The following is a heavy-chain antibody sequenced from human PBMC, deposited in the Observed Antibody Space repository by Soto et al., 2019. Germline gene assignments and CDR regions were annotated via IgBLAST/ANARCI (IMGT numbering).Heavy chain of an antibody. CDR3: AREKGWELLTIYYYGMDV. CDR1: GFTFSSYS. CDR2: VSSGSSYI. J-gene: IGHJ6*02. D-gene: IGHD1-26*01. Sequence: EVQLVESGGGLVKPGGSLRLSCEVSGFTFSSYSMTWVRQAPGKGLEWVSSVSSGSSYIYYADSVKGRFTISRDDAKNSFYLQMNNLRAEDTAVYFCAREKGWELLTIYYYGMDVWGQGTTVTVSS. V-gene: IGHV3-21*06.